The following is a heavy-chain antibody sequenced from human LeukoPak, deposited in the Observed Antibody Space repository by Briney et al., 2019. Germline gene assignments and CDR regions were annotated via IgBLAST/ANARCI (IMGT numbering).Heavy chain of an antibody. CDR1: GYTFTGYY. CDR3: AREPIAARPRYYFDY. V-gene: IGHV1-2*02. D-gene: IGHD6-6*01. J-gene: IGHJ4*02. Sequence: GASVKVSCKASGYTFTGYYMHWVRQAPGQGLEWMGWINPNSGGTNYAQKFQGRVTMTRDTSISTAYMELSRLRSDDTAVYYCAREPIAARPRYYFDYWGQGTLVTVSS. CDR2: INPNSGGT.